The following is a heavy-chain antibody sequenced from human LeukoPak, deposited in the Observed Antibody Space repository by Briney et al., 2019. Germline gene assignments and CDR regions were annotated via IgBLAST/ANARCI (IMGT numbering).Heavy chain of an antibody. V-gene: IGHV3-7*03. D-gene: IGHD6-6*01. CDR1: GFTFSSYW. Sequence: GGPLRLSCAASGFTFSSYWMSWARQAPGKGLEGVANIKQDGSEKYYVDSVKGRFTISRDNAKNSLYLQMNSLRAEDTAVYYCAREGSSSYGMDVWGKGTTVTVSS. CDR3: AREGSSSYGMDV. J-gene: IGHJ6*04. CDR2: IKQDGSEK.